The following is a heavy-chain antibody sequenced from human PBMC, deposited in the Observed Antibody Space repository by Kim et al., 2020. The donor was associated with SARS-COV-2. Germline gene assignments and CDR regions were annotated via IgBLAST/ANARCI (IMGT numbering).Heavy chain of an antibody. Sequence: ASVKVSCKASGYTFTGYYLHWVRQAPGQGLEWLGWINCKSGVTNYAQKFQGRVTLTRDTSISTVYMELSGLRSDDTALYYCAKGIAASGTIWGRGTLVTV. J-gene: IGHJ4*02. V-gene: IGHV1-2*02. CDR2: INCKSGVT. CDR3: AKGIAASGTI. D-gene: IGHD6-13*01. CDR1: GYTFTGYY.